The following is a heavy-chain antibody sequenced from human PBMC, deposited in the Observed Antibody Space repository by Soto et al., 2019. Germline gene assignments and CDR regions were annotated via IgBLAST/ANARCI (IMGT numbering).Heavy chain of an antibody. V-gene: IGHV4-34*02. CDR3: ARLRWEQPWVFDY. Sequence: QVQLQQWGAGLLKPSETLSLTCAVYGGSFSGYYWSWIRQPPVKGLEWIGEINHSGGTNYNPSLKSRVTISVDTSKNQFSLKLSSVTAADTAVFYCARLRWEQPWVFDYWGQVTLVTVSS. CDR1: GGSFSGYY. D-gene: IGHD1-26*01. J-gene: IGHJ4*02. CDR2: INHSGGT.